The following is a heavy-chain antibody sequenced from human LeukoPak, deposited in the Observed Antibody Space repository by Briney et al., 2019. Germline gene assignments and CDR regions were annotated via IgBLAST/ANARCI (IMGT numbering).Heavy chain of an antibody. D-gene: IGHD3-3*01. CDR1: GGSISSSSYY. CDR3: ARAEAYYDFWSGYPPGHYFDY. CDR2: IYYSGST. V-gene: IGHV4-39*07. Sequence: SETLSLTCTVSGGSISSSSYYWGWIRQPPGKGLEWIGSIYYSGSTYYNPSLKSRVTISVDTSKNQFSLKLSSVTAADTAVYYCARAEAYYDFWSGYPPGHYFDYWGQGTLVTVSS. J-gene: IGHJ4*02.